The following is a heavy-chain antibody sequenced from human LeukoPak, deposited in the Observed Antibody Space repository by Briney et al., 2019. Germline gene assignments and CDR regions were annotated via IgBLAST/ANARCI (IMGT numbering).Heavy chain of an antibody. J-gene: IGHJ5*02. D-gene: IGHD3-10*01. Sequence: GGSLRLSCAASGFTFSSYAMSWVRQAPGKGLEWVSGISVSGGSTYYADSVRGRFSISRDNSNNTLYLQVNSLRAEDTAVYYCARDLRLGGFGALDYWFDPWGQGTLVTVSS. CDR3: ARDLRLGGFGALDYWFDP. V-gene: IGHV3-23*01. CDR2: ISVSGGST. CDR1: GFTFSSYA.